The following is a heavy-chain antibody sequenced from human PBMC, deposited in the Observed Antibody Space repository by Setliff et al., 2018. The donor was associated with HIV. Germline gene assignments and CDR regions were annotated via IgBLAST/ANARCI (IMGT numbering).Heavy chain of an antibody. CDR1: GGSISSHY. D-gene: IGHD2-15*01. CDR2: IYSTGST. V-gene: IGHV4-59*11. J-gene: IGHJ4*02. CDR3: ARENGDCSGGACYFMLDS. Sequence: PSETLSLTCAVSGGSISSHYWSWIRQPPGKGLEWIGYIYSTGSTNYNPSLKSRVTISVDTSKNQFSLQLSSVTAADTAVYYCARENGDCSGGACYFMLDSWGQGTRVTVSS.